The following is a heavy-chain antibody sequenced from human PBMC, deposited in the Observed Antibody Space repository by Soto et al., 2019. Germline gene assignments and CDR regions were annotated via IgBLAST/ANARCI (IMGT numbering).Heavy chain of an antibody. D-gene: IGHD2-15*01. CDR1: GFTFSSYG. CDR3: ARDYLVIPQRVIDY. CDR2: IWYDGSNK. V-gene: IGHV3-33*01. J-gene: IGHJ4*02. Sequence: QVQLVESGGGVVQPGRSLRLSCAASGFTFSSYGMHWVGQAPGKGLEGVAVIWYDGSNKYYADSVKGRFTISRDNSKNTLYLQLDSLRAEDTAVYYCARDYLVIPQRVIDYWGQGTLVTVSS.